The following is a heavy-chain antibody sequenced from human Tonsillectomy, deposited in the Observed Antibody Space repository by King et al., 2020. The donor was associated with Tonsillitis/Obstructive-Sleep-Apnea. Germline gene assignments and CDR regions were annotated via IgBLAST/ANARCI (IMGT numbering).Heavy chain of an antibody. J-gene: IGHJ3*02. CDR3: ARDLVITVGGVIVTLPHDAFDI. V-gene: IGHV3-48*02. CDR2: ISSSSSTI. D-gene: IGHD3-16*02. Sequence: QLVQSGGGLVQPGGSLKLSCAASGFTFSSYSMNWVRQAPGKGLEWVSYISSSSSTIYYADSVKGRFTISRDNAKNSLYLQMNSLRDEDTAVYYCARDLVITVGGVIVTLPHDAFDIWGQGTMVTVSS. CDR1: GFTFSSYS.